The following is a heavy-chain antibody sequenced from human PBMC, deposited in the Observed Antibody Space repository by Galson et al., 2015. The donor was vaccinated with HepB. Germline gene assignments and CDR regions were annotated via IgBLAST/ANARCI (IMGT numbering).Heavy chain of an antibody. V-gene: IGHV3-23*01. J-gene: IGHJ4*02. CDR3: ATEHYAFWSGYHQIDH. D-gene: IGHD3-3*01. CDR1: GLTFRNSA. CDR2: ISGSGERT. Sequence: SLRLSCAASGLTFRNSAMTWVRQAPGKGLEWVSAISGSGERTYYVDSLKGRFTISRDNSKNTLYLQMHSLRAADTAMYYCATEHYAFWSGYHQIDHWGQGTLVTVSS.